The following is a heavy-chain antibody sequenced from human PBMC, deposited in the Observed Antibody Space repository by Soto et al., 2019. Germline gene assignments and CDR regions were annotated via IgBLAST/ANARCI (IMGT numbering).Heavy chain of an antibody. Sequence: EVQLVESGGGLVQPGGSLRLSCAASGFTFSSYSLNWVRQAPGRGLEWVSYISSSSSTIYYADSVKGRFTISRDNAKNSLYLQMNSLRAEDTAVYYCAVWMTFRHFDYWGQGTLVTVSS. J-gene: IGHJ4*02. CDR1: GFTFSSYS. D-gene: IGHD3-16*01. CDR2: ISSSSSTI. CDR3: AVWMTFRHFDY. V-gene: IGHV3-48*01.